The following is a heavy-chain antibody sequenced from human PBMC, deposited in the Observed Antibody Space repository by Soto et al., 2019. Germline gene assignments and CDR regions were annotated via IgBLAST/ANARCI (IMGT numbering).Heavy chain of an antibody. J-gene: IGHJ3*02. CDR1: GFTFSSYW. V-gene: IGHV3-7*01. Sequence: EVQLVESGGGLVQPGGSLRLSCAASGFTFSSYWMSWVRQAPGKGLEWVANIKQDGSEKYYVDSVKGRFTISRDNAKNSLYVQMNSLRAGDPAVYYCARDGGYSSSWYYAFDIWGQGTMVPVSS. CDR3: ARDGGYSSSWYYAFDI. D-gene: IGHD6-13*01. CDR2: IKQDGSEK.